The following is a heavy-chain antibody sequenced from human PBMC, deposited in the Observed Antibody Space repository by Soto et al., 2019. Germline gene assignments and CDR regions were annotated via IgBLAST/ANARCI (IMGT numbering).Heavy chain of an antibody. D-gene: IGHD1-26*01. CDR3: ASPPVAATYHDVMDV. J-gene: IGHJ6*02. Sequence: QVQLVQSGAEVKKPGSSVKVSCKASGGTFRSYAISWLRQAPGQGLAWMGGIIPIFGTANYAQKFQGSVTITADESTSTAYMELSSLRSEDTAVYYCASPPVAATYHDVMDVWGQVTTVTVSS. CDR1: GGTFRSYA. CDR2: IIPIFGTA. V-gene: IGHV1-69*12.